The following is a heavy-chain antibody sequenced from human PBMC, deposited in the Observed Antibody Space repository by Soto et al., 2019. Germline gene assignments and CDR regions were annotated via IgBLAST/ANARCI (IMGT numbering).Heavy chain of an antibody. CDR2: IYYSGST. Sequence: SETLSLTCTVSGGSISSSSYYWGWIRQPPGKGLEWIGSIYYSGSTYYNPSLKSRVTISVDTSKNQFSLKLSSVTAADTAVYCCARRKYSSSGFDYWGQGTLVTVSS. J-gene: IGHJ4*02. CDR3: ARRKYSSSGFDY. CDR1: GGSISSSSYY. V-gene: IGHV4-39*01. D-gene: IGHD6-6*01.